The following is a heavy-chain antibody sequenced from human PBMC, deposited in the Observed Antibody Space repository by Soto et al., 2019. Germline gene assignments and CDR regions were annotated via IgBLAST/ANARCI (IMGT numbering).Heavy chain of an antibody. CDR1: GFTFSSYG. D-gene: IGHD3-10*01. CDR3: ARDQGSGVDY. V-gene: IGHV3-33*01. Sequence: QVQLVESGGGVVQPGRSLRLSCAASGFTFSSYGMHWVRQAPGKGLEWVAVIWYDGSNKYYADSVKGRFTISRDNSKSTLYLQMNSLRAEETAVYYCARDQGSGVDYWGQGTLVTVSS. CDR2: IWYDGSNK. J-gene: IGHJ4*02.